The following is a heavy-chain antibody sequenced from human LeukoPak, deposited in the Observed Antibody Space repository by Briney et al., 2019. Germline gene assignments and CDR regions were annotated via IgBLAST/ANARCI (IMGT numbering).Heavy chain of an antibody. CDR3: ASSYSGYDSYYFDY. CDR1: GYTFTSYG. D-gene: IGHD5-12*01. Sequence: ASVKVSCKASGYTFTSYGISWVRQAPGQRLEWMGWINAGNGNTEYSQKFQGRVTITRDTSASTAYMELSSLRSEDTAVYYCASSYSGYDSYYFDYWGQGTLVTVSS. V-gene: IGHV1-3*01. J-gene: IGHJ4*02. CDR2: INAGNGNT.